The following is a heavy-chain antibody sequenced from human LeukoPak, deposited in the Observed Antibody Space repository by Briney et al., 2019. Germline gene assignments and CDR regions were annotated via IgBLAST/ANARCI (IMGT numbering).Heavy chain of an antibody. CDR1: GFTFSRYW. CDR3: ARAPAEIGGYYPEYLRH. J-gene: IGHJ1*01. CDR2: IKSDGST. Sequence: GGSLRLSCAASGFTFSRYWMHWVRQAPGKGLVWVSRIKSDGSTNYADSVKGRFTISRDNAKNTVSLQMNSLRAEDTGVYYCARAPAEIGGYYPEYLRHWGQGTLVTVSS. D-gene: IGHD3-22*01. V-gene: IGHV3-74*01.